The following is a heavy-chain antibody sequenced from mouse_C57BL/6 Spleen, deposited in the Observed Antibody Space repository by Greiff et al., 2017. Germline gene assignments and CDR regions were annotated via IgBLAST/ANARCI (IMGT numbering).Heavy chain of an antibody. V-gene: IGHV1-55*01. CDR2: IYPGSGST. Sequence: VQLQQSGAELVKPGASVKMSCKASGYTFTSYWITWVKQRPGQGLEWIGDIYPGSGSTNYNEKFKSKATLTVDTSSSTAYMQLSSLTSEDSAVYYCARGVYYYGSSPFYWYFDVWGTGTTVTVSS. J-gene: IGHJ1*03. CDR3: ARGVYYYGSSPFYWYFDV. CDR1: GYTFTSYW. D-gene: IGHD1-1*01.